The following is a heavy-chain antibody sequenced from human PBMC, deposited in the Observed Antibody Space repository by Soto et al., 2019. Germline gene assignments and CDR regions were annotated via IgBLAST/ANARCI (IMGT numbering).Heavy chain of an antibody. Sequence: SQTLSLTCAISGDSVSSNSAAWNWIRQSPSRGLEWLGRTYYRSKWYNDYAVSVKSRITINPDTSKNQFSLQLNSVTPEDTAVYYCARDGYSSSPTNYYYYGMDVWGQGTTVTVS. D-gene: IGHD6-6*01. CDR3: ARDGYSSSPTNYYYYGMDV. V-gene: IGHV6-1*01. J-gene: IGHJ6*02. CDR2: TYYRSKWYN. CDR1: GDSVSSNSAA.